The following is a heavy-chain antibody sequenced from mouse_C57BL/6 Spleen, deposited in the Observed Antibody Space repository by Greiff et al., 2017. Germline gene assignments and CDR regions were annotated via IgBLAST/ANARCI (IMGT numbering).Heavy chain of an antibody. Sequence: QVQLKQPGAELVKPGASVKLSCKASGYTFTSCWMHWVKQRPGRGLEWIGRIDPNSGGTKYNEKFKSKATLTVDKPSSTASMQLSRLTSEDYAVNYCERPHTYCSSYYDALDYWGQGTSVTVSS. CDR3: ERPHTYCSSYYDALDY. D-gene: IGHD1-1*01. CDR2: IDPNSGGT. CDR1: GYTFTSCW. J-gene: IGHJ4*01. V-gene: IGHV1-72*01.